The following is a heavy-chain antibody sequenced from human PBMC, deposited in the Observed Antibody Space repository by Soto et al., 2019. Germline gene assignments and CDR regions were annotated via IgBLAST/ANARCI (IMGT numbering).Heavy chain of an antibody. CDR2: INPSGGST. D-gene: IGHD5-18*01. J-gene: IGHJ6*02. Sequence: ASVKVSCNASGYTFTIYYMHWVRQAPGQGLEWMGIINPSGGSTSYAQKFQGRVTMTRDTSTSTVYMELSSLRSEDTAVYYCARDEKANTHSQYYYYYGMDVWGQGTTVTVSS. CDR1: GYTFTIYY. V-gene: IGHV1-46*01. CDR3: ARDEKANTHSQYYYYYGMDV.